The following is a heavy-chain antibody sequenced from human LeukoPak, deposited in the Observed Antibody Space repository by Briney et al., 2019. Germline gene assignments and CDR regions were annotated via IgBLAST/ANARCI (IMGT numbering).Heavy chain of an antibody. Sequence: SQTLSLTCAVSGGSISSGGYSWSWIRQPPGKGLEWIGYIYHSGSTYYNPSLKSRVTISVDRSKNQFSLKLSSVTAEDTAVYYCARDQGTGLLWFGESHWGQGTLVTVSS. V-gene: IGHV4-30-2*01. CDR1: GGSISSGGYS. D-gene: IGHD3-10*01. CDR2: IYHSGST. CDR3: ARDQGTGLLWFGESH. J-gene: IGHJ4*02.